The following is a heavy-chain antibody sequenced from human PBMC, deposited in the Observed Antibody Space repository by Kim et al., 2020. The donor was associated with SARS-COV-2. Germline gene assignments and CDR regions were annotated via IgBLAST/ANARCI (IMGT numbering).Heavy chain of an antibody. V-gene: IGHV4-4*02. CDR3: ARDGGSGWPFDY. Sequence: NYNPSLKSRVTISVDKSKNQFSLKLSSVTAADTAVYYCARDGGSGWPFDYWGQGTLVTVSS. J-gene: IGHJ4*02. D-gene: IGHD6-19*01.